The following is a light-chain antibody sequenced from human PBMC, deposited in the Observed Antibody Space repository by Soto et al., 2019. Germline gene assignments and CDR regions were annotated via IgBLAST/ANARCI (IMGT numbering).Light chain of an antibody. CDR3: QQHGGSPIT. V-gene: IGKV3-20*01. CDR2: GAS. Sequence: EIVLTQSPGTLSLSPGARATLSCRASQSVSSSYLAWYQQKPGQAPRLLIFGASSRATGIPSRFSGSGSGTDFTLTISRLEPEDFAVYYCQQHGGSPITFGQGTRLEI. J-gene: IGKJ5*01. CDR1: QSVSSSY.